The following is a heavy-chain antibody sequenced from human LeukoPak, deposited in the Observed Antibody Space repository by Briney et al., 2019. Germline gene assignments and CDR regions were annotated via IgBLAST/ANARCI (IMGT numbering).Heavy chain of an antibody. Sequence: PGRSLRLSCAASGFTFSTYGMHWVRQAPGKGLEWVAVISYDGRNKCYADSVKGRFTISRDNSKNTLYLQMNSLRAEDTSVYFCTKAESSGYHYGSDYWGQGTLVTVSS. D-gene: IGHD3-22*01. CDR2: ISYDGRNK. CDR3: TKAESSGYHYGSDY. CDR1: GFTFSTYG. J-gene: IGHJ4*02. V-gene: IGHV3-30*18.